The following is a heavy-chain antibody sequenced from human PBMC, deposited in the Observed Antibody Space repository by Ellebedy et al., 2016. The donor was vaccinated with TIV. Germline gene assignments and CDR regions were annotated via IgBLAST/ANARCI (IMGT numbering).Heavy chain of an antibody. CDR1: GGSISSYY. V-gene: IGHV2-70*16. Sequence: TLSLTCTVSGGSISSYYWSWIRQPSGKALEWLARIDWDDDEFYTTSLKTRLTISKDTSKNQVVLRMTNMDPEDTATYYCARMIRAVARKSSSSTDYGMDVWGLGTTVTVSS. CDR3: ARMIRAVARKSSSSTDYGMDV. CDR2: IDWDDDE. J-gene: IGHJ6*02. D-gene: IGHD6-19*01.